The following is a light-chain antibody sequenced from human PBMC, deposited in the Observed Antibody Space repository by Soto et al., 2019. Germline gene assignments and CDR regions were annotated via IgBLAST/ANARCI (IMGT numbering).Light chain of an antibody. CDR2: EVI. CDR3: CSSAGYSTYV. Sequence: QSLLAHPASLSGSPGQSITISCTGTSSDVGNYNLVSWYQQHPGKAPKLMIYEVIKRPSGVSNRFSGSKSGNTASLTISGLQAEDEADYYCCSSAGYSTYVCGTGTKVTGL. CDR1: SSDVGNYNL. J-gene: IGLJ1*01. V-gene: IGLV2-23*02.